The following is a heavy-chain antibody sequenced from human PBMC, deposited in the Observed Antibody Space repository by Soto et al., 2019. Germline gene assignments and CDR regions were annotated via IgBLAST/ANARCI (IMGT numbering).Heavy chain of an antibody. CDR2: IIPIFGTA. V-gene: IGHV1-69*01. CDR3: ARGDPQITIFGVVTARGGMDV. D-gene: IGHD3-3*01. J-gene: IGHJ6*02. Sequence: QVQLVQSGAEVKKPGSSVKVSCKASGGTFSSYAISWVRQAPGQGLEWMGGIIPIFGTANYAQKFQGRVTITADESTSTAYMELSSLRSEDTAVYYCARGDPQITIFGVVTARGGMDVWGLGTTVTVSS. CDR1: GGTFSSYA.